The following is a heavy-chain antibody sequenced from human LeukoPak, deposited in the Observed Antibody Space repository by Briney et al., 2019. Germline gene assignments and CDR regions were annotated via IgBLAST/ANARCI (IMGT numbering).Heavy chain of an antibody. J-gene: IGHJ4*02. CDR3: ARRVGVDCYWRGGCYFDY. D-gene: IGHD2-21*02. Sequence: SETLSLTCTVSGGSISSYYWSWIRQPPGKGLEWIGYIYYSGSTNYNPSLKSRVTISVDTSKNQFSLKLSSVTAADTAVYYCARRVGVDCYWRGGCYFDYWGQGTLVTVSS. CDR1: GGSISSYY. CDR2: IYYSGST. V-gene: IGHV4-59*12.